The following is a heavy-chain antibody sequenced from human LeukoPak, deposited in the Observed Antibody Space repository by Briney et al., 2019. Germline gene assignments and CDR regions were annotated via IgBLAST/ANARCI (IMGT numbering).Heavy chain of an antibody. CDR3: AKDRPNYYGSNGHYYKLNGDC. V-gene: IGHV3-23*01. J-gene: IGHJ4*02. Sequence: PGGSLRLSCAASGFTFSSYAMRWVRQAPGKGLEWVSSITSSGAATYYADSVKGRFTISRENSDKTLYLQMNSLSAEDTAVYYCAKDRPNYYGSNGHYYKLNGDCWGQGTLVTVSS. CDR2: ITSSGAAT. D-gene: IGHD3-22*01. CDR1: GFTFSSYA.